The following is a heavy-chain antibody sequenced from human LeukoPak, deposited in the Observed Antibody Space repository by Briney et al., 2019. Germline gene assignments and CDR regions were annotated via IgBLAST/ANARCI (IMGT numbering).Heavy chain of an antibody. CDR3: ARIPLDDSSGYFSRGAFDI. CDR2: ISYSGNT. D-gene: IGHD3-22*01. J-gene: IGHJ3*02. CDR1: GGSISRGTYY. V-gene: IGHV4-39*07. Sequence: SETLSLTCTVSGGSISRGTYYWGWIRQPPGKGLQWIGSISYSGNTYSNPSLASRVTISVDRSKNQFSLKLSSVTAADTAVYYCARIPLDDSSGYFSRGAFDIWGQGTMVTVSS.